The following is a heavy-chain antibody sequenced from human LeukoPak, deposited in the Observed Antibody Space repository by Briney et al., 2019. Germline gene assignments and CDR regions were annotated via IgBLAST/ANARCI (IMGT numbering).Heavy chain of an antibody. J-gene: IGHJ4*02. V-gene: IGHV3-30-3*01. Sequence: GGSLRLSCAASGFTFSSYAMHWVRQAPGKGLEWVALISYDGSNKYYADSAKGRFTISRDNSKNTLYLQMNSLRAEDTAVYYCATRRWDKGEGSFDYWGQGTLVTVSS. CDR2: ISYDGSNK. CDR3: ATRRWDKGEGSFDY. D-gene: IGHD3-10*01. CDR1: GFTFSSYA.